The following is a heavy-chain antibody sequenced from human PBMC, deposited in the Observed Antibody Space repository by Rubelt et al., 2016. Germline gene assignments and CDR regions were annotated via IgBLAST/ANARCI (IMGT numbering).Heavy chain of an antibody. J-gene: IGHJ4*02. CDR1: GGSISSYY. CDR2: IYYSGST. CDR3: ARLPGAVGAPFDY. V-gene: IGHV4-59*08. D-gene: IGHD1-26*01. Sequence: QLQLQESGPGLVKPSETLSLTCTVSGGSISSYYWSWIRQPPGKGLEWIGYIYYSGSTNYNPSLKGRGTISVDTSTNQFSLKLGSVTAADTAVYYCARLPGAVGAPFDYWGQGTLVTVSS.